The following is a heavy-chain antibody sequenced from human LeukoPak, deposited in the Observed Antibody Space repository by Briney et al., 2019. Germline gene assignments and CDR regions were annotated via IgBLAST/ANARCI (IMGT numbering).Heavy chain of an antibody. Sequence: PGGSLRLSCAASGFTFSSYGMHWVRQASGKGLEWVAVIWYDGSNKYYADSVKGRFTISRDNSKNTLYLQMNSLRAEDTAVYYCARERSSIAARPIDYWGQGTLVTVSS. CDR3: ARERSSIAARPIDY. D-gene: IGHD6-6*01. CDR1: GFTFSSYG. CDR2: IWYDGSNK. J-gene: IGHJ4*02. V-gene: IGHV3-33*01.